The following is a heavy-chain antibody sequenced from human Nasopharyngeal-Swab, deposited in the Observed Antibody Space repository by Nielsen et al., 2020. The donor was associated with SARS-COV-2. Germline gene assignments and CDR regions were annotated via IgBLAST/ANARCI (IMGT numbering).Heavy chain of an antibody. D-gene: IGHD1-26*01. CDR1: GFTFNSYS. Sequence: GESLKISCAASGFTFNSYSMNWVRQAPGKGLEWVSSISSSSSYIYYADSVKGRFTISRDNAKNSLYLQMNSLRAEDTAVYYCARVLGATDGMDVWGQGTTVTVSS. CDR3: ARVLGATDGMDV. J-gene: IGHJ6*02. CDR2: ISSSSSYI. V-gene: IGHV3-21*04.